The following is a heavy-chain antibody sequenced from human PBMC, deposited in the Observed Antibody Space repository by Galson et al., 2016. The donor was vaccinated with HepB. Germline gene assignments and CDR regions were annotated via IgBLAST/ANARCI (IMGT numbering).Heavy chain of an antibody. CDR3: TKASAAIAVLGTEWFDP. D-gene: IGHD6-19*01. CDR1: GFALRFYG. V-gene: IGHV3-23*01. J-gene: IGHJ5*02. CDR2: ISGTGGGI. Sequence: SLRLSCAASGFALRFYGMSWVRQAPGKGLEWVSSISGTGGGIYYADSVKGRFTISRDTSSNTLFLQMNSLRVEDTALYYCTKASAAIAVLGTEWFDPCGQGTLVTVSS.